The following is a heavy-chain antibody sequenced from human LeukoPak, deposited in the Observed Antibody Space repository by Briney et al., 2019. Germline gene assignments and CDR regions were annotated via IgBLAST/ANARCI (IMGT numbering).Heavy chain of an antibody. CDR2: IWYDGSNK. Sequence: GGSLRLSCAASGFTFSSYGMHWVRQAPGKGLVWVAVIWYDGSNKYYADSVKGRFTISRDDSKNTLYLQMNSLRAEDTAVYYCARGPYGSGSYSYFDYWGQGTLVTVSS. V-gene: IGHV3-33*01. D-gene: IGHD3-10*01. J-gene: IGHJ4*02. CDR1: GFTFSSYG. CDR3: ARGPYGSGSYSYFDY.